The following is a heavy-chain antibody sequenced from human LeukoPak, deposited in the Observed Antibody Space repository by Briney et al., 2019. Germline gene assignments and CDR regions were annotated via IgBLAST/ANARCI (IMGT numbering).Heavy chain of an antibody. CDR1: GGSISSHY. J-gene: IGHJ4*02. CDR3: ARDGGYSYGLIPDY. V-gene: IGHV4-4*07. D-gene: IGHD5-18*01. CDR2: IYTSGST. Sequence: PSETLSLTCTVSGGSISSHYWSWIRQPAGKGLEWIGRIYTSGSTNYNPSLKSRVTMSVDTSKNQFSLRLSSVTAADTAVYYCARDGGYSYGLIPDYWGQGTLVTVSS.